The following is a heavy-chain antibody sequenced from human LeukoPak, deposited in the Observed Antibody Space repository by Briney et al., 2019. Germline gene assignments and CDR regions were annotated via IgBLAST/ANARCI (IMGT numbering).Heavy chain of an antibody. CDR1: GFSFNTYS. J-gene: IGHJ4*02. V-gene: IGHV3-48*01. CDR2: ISSSSTI. Sequence: GGSLRLSCAASGFSFNTYSMNWVRQAPGKGLEWISFISSSSTIYYADSVKGQFTISRDNAKNSLYLQMNSLRAEDTAVYYCARDRGYYFDYWGQGALVTVSS. CDR3: ARDRGYYFDY. D-gene: IGHD2-15*01.